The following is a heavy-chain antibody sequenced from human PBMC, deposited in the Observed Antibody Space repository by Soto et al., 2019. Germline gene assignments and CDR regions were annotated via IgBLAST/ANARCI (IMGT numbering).Heavy chain of an antibody. V-gene: IGHV1-69*13. CDR3: ARDLDREDGMDV. CDR2: IIPIFGTA. D-gene: IGHD2-2*03. J-gene: IGHJ6*02. CDR1: GGTFSSYA. Sequence: ASVKVSCKASGGTFSSYAISWVRQAPGQGLEWMGGIIPIFGTANYAQKFQGRVTITADESTSTAYMELSSLRSEDTAVYYCARDLDREDGMDVWGQGTTVTVSS.